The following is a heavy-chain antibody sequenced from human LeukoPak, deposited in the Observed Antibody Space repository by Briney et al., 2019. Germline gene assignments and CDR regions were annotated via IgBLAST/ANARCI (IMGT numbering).Heavy chain of an antibody. D-gene: IGHD1/OR15-1a*01. Sequence: GASVKVSCKASGYTFTSYAMHWVRQAPGQRLEWMGWINAGNGNTKYSQEFQGRVTITRDTSASTAYMELSSLRSEDTAVYYCARDSQPGLTTYYYMDVWGKGTTVTVSS. J-gene: IGHJ6*03. CDR2: INAGNGNT. V-gene: IGHV1-3*03. CDR3: ARDSQPGLTTYYYMDV. CDR1: GYTFTSYA.